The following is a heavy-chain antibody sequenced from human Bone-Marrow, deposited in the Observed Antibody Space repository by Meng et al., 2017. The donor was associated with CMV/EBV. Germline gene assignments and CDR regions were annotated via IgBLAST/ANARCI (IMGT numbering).Heavy chain of an antibody. J-gene: IGHJ6*02. CDR2: IYSGGST. CDR1: GFTVSSNY. Sequence: GESLKISCAASGFTVSSNYMSWVRQAPGKGLEWVSVIYSGGSTYYADSVKGRFTISRDNSKNTLYLQMNSLRAEDTAVYYCSGVGCSSTSCRGYYYGMDVWGQGTTVTVSS. D-gene: IGHD2-2*01. V-gene: IGHV3-53*01. CDR3: SGVGCSSTSCRGYYYGMDV.